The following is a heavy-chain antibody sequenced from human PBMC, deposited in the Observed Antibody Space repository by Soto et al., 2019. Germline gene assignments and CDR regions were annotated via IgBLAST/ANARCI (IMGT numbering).Heavy chain of an antibody. CDR3: TTQFFLSSRKPPEDV. Sequence: GSLRLSCEASGFTFGNYAMTWVRQGPGRGLEWVSALSGSSLNTYYGDSVQGRFTISRDNSKNTMSLEMNSLRVDDTAVYYCTTQFFLSSRKPPEDVWGQGTPVTVSS. V-gene: IGHV3-23*01. CDR1: GFTFGNYA. CDR2: LSGSSLNT. J-gene: IGHJ6*02.